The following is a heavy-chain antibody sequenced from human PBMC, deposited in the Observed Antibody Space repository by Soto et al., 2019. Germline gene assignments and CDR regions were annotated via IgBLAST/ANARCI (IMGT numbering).Heavy chain of an antibody. CDR3: ARRRRASYGYAAYYYYGMDV. CDR1: GYTFASYG. CDR2: ISAYNGNT. J-gene: IGHJ6*02. V-gene: IGHV1-18*04. Sequence: ASVKVSCKASGYTFASYGISWVRQAPGQGLEWMGWISAYNGNTNYAQKLQGRVTMTTDTSTSTAYMELRSLRSDDTAVYYCARRRRASYGYAAYYYYGMDVWGQGTTVTVSS. D-gene: IGHD5-18*01.